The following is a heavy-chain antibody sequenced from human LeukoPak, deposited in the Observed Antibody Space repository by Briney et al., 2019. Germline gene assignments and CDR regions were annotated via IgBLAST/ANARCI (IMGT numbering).Heavy chain of an antibody. CDR3: ARGFRGTADY. CDR2: IYQSGST. V-gene: IGHV4-59*06. J-gene: IGHJ4*02. D-gene: IGHD3-10*01. CDR1: GGSISSYY. Sequence: PSETLSLTCTVSGGSISSYYWSWIRQPPGKGLEWIGYIYQSGSTYYNPSLKSRVTISVDTSKNQFSLKLSSVTAADTAVYYCARGFRGTADYWGQGTLVTVSS.